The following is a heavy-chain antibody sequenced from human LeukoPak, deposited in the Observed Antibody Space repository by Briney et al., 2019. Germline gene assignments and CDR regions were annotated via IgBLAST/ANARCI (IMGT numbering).Heavy chain of an antibody. CDR2: ISSSSTYI. J-gene: IGHJ4*02. CDR3: ARDPWGSSSY. V-gene: IGHV3-21*01. CDR1: GFSFSGYS. D-gene: IGHD6-6*01. Sequence: GGSLRLSCAASGFSFSGYSMNWVRQAPGKGPEWVSSISSSSTYIYYADSVKGRFTISRDNAKNSLYLQMNSLRAEDTAVYYCARDPWGSSSYWGQGILVTVSS.